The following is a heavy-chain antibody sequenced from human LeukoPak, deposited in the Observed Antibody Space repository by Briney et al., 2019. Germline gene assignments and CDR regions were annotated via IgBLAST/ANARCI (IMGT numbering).Heavy chain of an antibody. CDR1: GFSFSSYA. V-gene: IGHV3-23*01. CDR3: AKTGPYYFEF. Sequence: GGSLRLSCAASGFSFSSYATSWVRQAPGKGLEWVSGISGSGGTGISGSGASTFYADSVKGRFTISRDNSKNTLCLQMNSLRAEDTAVYYCAKTGPYYFEFWGQGTLVTVSS. J-gene: IGHJ4*02. CDR2: ISGSGGTGISGSGAST.